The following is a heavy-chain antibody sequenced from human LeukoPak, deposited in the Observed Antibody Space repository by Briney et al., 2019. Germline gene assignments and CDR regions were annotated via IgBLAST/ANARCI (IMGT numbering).Heavy chain of an antibody. J-gene: IGHJ3*02. Sequence: PGGSLRLSCVASAFTFNNGWMTWVRQAPGKGLEWVGRIKSKTDGGTTDYAAPVKGRFIISRDDSINTLYLQMNSLKTEDTAVYYCATDSGWELANFRDAHDAFDIWGQGTMVTVSS. V-gene: IGHV3-15*01. CDR3: ATDSGWELANFRDAHDAFDI. CDR1: AFTFNNGW. D-gene: IGHD1-26*01. CDR2: IKSKTDGGTT.